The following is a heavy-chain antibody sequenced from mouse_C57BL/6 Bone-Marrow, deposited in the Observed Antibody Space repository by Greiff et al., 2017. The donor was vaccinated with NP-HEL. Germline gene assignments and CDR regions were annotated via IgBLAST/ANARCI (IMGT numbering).Heavy chain of an antibody. V-gene: IGHV5-6*01. CDR1: GFTFSSYG. CDR2: ISSGGSYT. J-gene: IGHJ1*03. D-gene: IGHD2-2*01. Sequence: EVKLVDSGGDLVKPGGSLKLSCAASGFTFSSYGMSWVRQTPDKRLEWVATISSGGSYTYYPDSVKGRFTISRDNAKNTLYLQMSSLKSEDTAMYYCSRQATMVTTWYFDVWGTGTTVTVSS. CDR3: SRQATMVTTWYFDV.